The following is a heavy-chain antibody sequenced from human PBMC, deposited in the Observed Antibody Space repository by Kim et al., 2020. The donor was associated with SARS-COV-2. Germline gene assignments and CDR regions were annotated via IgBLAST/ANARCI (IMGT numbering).Heavy chain of an antibody. CDR3: ARDPDSSGYTAYFDY. J-gene: IGHJ4*02. Sequence: DSVKGRFTISRDNSKNTLYLQMNSLRAEDTAVYYCARDPDSSGYTAYFDYWGQGTLVTVSS. D-gene: IGHD3-22*01. V-gene: IGHV3-30*01.